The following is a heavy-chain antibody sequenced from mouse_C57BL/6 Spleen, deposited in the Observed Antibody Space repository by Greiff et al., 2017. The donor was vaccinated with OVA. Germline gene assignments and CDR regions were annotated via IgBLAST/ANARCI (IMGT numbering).Heavy chain of an antibody. J-gene: IGHJ2*01. CDR3: ARGEIYSYGNYYFDY. CDR1: GYTFTSYW. D-gene: IGHD2-1*01. Sequence: VQLQQPGAELVMPGASVKLSCKASGYTFTSYWMHWVKQRPGQGLEWIGEIDPSDSYTNYNQKFKGKSTLTVDKSSSTAYMQLSSLTSADSAVYYCARGEIYSYGNYYFDYWGQGTTLTVSS. CDR2: IDPSDSYT. V-gene: IGHV1-69*01.